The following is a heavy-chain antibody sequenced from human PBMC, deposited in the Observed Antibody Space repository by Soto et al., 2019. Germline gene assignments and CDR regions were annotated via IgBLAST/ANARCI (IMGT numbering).Heavy chain of an antibody. Sequence: QVQLVQSGAEVKKPGASVKVSCKASGYTFTSYDINWVRQATGQGLEWMGWMNPNSGNTGYAQKFQGRVTMTRNTSISTAYTELSSLRSEDTAVYYCARGLVSYCSSTSCYPNWFDPWGQGTLVTVSS. J-gene: IGHJ5*02. CDR2: MNPNSGNT. CDR1: GYTFTSYD. D-gene: IGHD2-2*01. V-gene: IGHV1-8*01. CDR3: ARGLVSYCSSTSCYPNWFDP.